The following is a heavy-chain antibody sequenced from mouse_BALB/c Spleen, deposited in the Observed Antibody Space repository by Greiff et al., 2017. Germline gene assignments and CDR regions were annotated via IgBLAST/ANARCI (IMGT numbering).Heavy chain of an antibody. Sequence: EVQLVESGGGLVQPKGSLKLSCAASGFTFNTYAMNWVRQAPGKGLEWVARIRSKSNNYATYYADSVKDRFTISRDDSQSMLYLQMNNLKTEDTAMYYCVSQGDYYGGAMDYWGQGTSVTVSS. CDR2: IRSKSNNYAT. D-gene: IGHD1-1*01. CDR3: VSQGDYYGGAMDY. CDR1: GFTFNTYA. V-gene: IGHV10-1*02. J-gene: IGHJ4*01.